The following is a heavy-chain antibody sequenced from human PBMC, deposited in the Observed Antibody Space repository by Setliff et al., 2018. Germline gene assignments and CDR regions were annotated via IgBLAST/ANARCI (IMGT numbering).Heavy chain of an antibody. V-gene: IGHV3-21*01. D-gene: IGHD6-19*01. CDR2: FSSRNDYI. Sequence: PGGSLRLSCAASGFAFSNYAMSWVRQAPGKGLEWVSSFSSRNDYIVYADSVKGRFTISRDNARNSLYLQMNSLRGDDTAVYYCASDPSYGSSLYYYMDVWGKGTTVTVSS. J-gene: IGHJ6*03. CDR3: ASDPSYGSSLYYYMDV. CDR1: GFAFSNYA.